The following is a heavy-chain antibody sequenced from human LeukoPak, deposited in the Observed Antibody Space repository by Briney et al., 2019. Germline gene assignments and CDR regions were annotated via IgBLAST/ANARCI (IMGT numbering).Heavy chain of an antibody. Sequence: GGSLRLSCAASGFTSSSHAVSWVSQAPGKGLEWVSAISGSGGSTYYADSVKGRFTISRDTSKNTLYLQMNSRRAEYTAVYYCAKGGVEWELLGWFDPWGQGTLVTVSS. V-gene: IGHV3-23*01. CDR3: AKGGVEWELLGWFDP. D-gene: IGHD1-26*01. CDR2: ISGSGGST. J-gene: IGHJ5*02. CDR1: GFTSSSHA.